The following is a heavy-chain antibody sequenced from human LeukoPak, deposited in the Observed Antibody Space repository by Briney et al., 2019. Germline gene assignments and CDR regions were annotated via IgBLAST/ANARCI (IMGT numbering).Heavy chain of an antibody. CDR2: IYYSGST. Sequence: SETLSLTCSVSGGSISSLYWSWIRQSPGKGLEWIGYIYYSGSTNYNSSLMSRVSMSVDTSKNQFSLKLSSVTAADTALYYCAKHRYSGFAFDPWGQGTLVTVSS. CDR1: GGSISSLY. CDR3: AKHRYSGFAFDP. V-gene: IGHV4-59*08. J-gene: IGHJ5*02. D-gene: IGHD5-12*01.